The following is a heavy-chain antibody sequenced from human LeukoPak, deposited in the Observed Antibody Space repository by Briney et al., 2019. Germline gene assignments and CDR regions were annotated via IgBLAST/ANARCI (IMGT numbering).Heavy chain of an antibody. CDR2: IYYSGST. CDR3: ARAGYSYGYFDYFDY. V-gene: IGHV4-59*01. D-gene: IGHD5-18*01. J-gene: IGHJ4*02. CDR1: GGSISSYY. Sequence: SETLSLTCTVSGGSISSYYWSWIRQPPGKGLEWIGYIYYSGSTNYNPSLKSRVTISVDTSKNQFSLKLSSVTAADTAVYYCARAGYSYGYFDYFDYWGQGTLVTVSS.